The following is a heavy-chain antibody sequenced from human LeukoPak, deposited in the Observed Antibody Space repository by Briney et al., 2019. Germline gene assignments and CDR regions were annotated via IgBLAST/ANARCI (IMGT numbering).Heavy chain of an antibody. Sequence: PGGPLILSCAASGFTFSNFAMSCLRQAPGKGLEWVSAISGVGGCTYYADSVKGRFTISRDMSKHTLHLQMNNLRAEDTAGYYCAKDLRPIYYYDSPDYWGQGTLVTVSS. CDR3: AKDLRPIYYYDSPDY. CDR1: GFTFSNFA. V-gene: IGHV3-23*01. CDR2: ISGVGGCT. D-gene: IGHD3-22*01. J-gene: IGHJ4*02.